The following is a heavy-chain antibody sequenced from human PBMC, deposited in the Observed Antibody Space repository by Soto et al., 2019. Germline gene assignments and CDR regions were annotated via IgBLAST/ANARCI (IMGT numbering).Heavy chain of an antibody. J-gene: IGHJ4*02. Sequence: GGSLRLSCAASGFTFDDYGMSWVRQAPGKGLEWVSGINWNGGSTGYADSVKGRFTISRDNAKNSLYLQMNSLRAEDTALYYCARGYPFVVVVAATFDYWGQGTLVTVSS. CDR3: ARGYPFVVVVAATFDY. CDR2: INWNGGST. V-gene: IGHV3-20*04. D-gene: IGHD2-15*01. CDR1: GFTFDDYG.